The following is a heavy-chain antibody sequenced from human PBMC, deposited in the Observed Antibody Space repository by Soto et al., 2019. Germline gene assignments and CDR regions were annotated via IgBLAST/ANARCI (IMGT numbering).Heavy chain of an antibody. D-gene: IGHD3-3*01. CDR3: ARGLPDFWSGYRLNFDY. V-gene: IGHV4-30-4*01. Sequence: ASETLSLTCTVSGGSISSGDYYWSWIRQPPGKGLEWIGYIYYSGSTYYNPSLKSRVTISVDTSKNQFSLKLSSVTAADTAVYYCARGLPDFWSGYRLNFDYWGQGTLVTVSS. J-gene: IGHJ4*02. CDR2: IYYSGST. CDR1: GGSISSGDYY.